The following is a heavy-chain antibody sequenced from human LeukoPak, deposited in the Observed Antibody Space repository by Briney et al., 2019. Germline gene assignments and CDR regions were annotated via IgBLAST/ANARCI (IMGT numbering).Heavy chain of an antibody. V-gene: IGHV3-21*01. Sequence: GGSLRLSCAASGFTFSSYSMNWVRQAPGKGLEWVSSISSSSSYIYYADSVKGRFTISRDNAKNSLYLQMNSLRAGDTAVYYCARGHTAVTRHFDFWGQGTLVTVSS. CDR3: ARGHTAVTRHFDF. D-gene: IGHD4-17*01. CDR2: ISSSSSYI. J-gene: IGHJ4*02. CDR1: GFTFSSYS.